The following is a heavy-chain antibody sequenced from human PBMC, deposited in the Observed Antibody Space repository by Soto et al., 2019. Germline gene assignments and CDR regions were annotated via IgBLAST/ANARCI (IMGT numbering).Heavy chain of an antibody. CDR3: ARKSYYVDSGFYDY. Sequence: GGSLRLSCAASGFTFDYYWMHWVRQAPGKGLEWVSSISPTSEYIYHADSVKGRFTISRDNAKNSLYLQMDSLRADDTAVYYCARKSYYVDSGFYDYWGQGALVTVSS. J-gene: IGHJ4*02. CDR1: GFTFDYYW. V-gene: IGHV3-21*01. CDR2: ISPTSEYI. D-gene: IGHD3-22*01.